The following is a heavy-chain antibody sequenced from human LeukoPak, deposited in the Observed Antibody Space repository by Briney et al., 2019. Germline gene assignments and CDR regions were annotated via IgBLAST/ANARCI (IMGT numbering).Heavy chain of an antibody. CDR3: ARGRFSRATCYHALDF. D-gene: IGHD2-2*01. J-gene: IGHJ4*02. V-gene: IGHV3-33*01. Sequence: PGGSLRLSCAASGFTFSSYGMHWVRQAPGKGLEWVAVIWYDGSNKYYADSVKGRFTISRDNSKNTVSLQMDNVRAEDTAVYYCARGRFSRATCYHALDFWGQGTLVTVSS. CDR1: GFTFSSYG. CDR2: IWYDGSNK.